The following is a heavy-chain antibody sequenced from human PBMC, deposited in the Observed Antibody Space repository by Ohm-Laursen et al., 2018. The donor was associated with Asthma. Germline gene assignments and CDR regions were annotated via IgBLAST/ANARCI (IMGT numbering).Heavy chain of an antibody. D-gene: IGHD3-10*01. J-gene: IGHJ4*02. V-gene: IGHV3-30*03. CDR1: GFTFSSYG. CDR2: ISYDGSNK. Sequence: SLRLSCTAPGFTFSSYGMHWVRQAPGKGLEWVAVISYDGSNKYYADSVKGRFTISRDNSKNTLYLQMNSLRAEDTAFYYCAVSIYAYGEGAYWGQGTLVTVSS. CDR3: AVSIYAYGEGAY.